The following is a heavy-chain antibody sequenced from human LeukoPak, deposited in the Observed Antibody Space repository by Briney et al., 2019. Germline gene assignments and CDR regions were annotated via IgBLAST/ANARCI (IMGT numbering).Heavy chain of an antibody. J-gene: IGHJ4*02. CDR2: ISSSSTI. CDR3: ARDSSTGYYDSSGYLSDY. V-gene: IGHV3-48*01. D-gene: IGHD3-22*01. CDR1: GFTFSSYS. Sequence: GGSLRLSCAASGFTFSSYSMNWVRQAPGKGLEWVSYISSSSTIYYADSVKGRFTISRDNAKNSLYLQMNSLRAEDTAVYYCARDSSTGYYDSSGYLSDYWGQGTLVTVSS.